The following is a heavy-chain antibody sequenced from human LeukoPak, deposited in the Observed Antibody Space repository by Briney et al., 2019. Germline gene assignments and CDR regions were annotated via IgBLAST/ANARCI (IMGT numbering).Heavy chain of an antibody. J-gene: IGHJ4*02. CDR2: ISDGSST. V-gene: IGHV3-74*01. Sequence: PGGSLRLSCAASGFTFSSYWMHWVRQAPGKGLVWVSRISDGSSTSYADSVKGRFTISRDNAKNTLYLQMNSLRAEDTAVYYCARDPTVDFWSGLQGVDYWGQGTLVTVSS. CDR1: GFTFSSYW. D-gene: IGHD3-3*01. CDR3: ARDPTVDFWSGLQGVDY.